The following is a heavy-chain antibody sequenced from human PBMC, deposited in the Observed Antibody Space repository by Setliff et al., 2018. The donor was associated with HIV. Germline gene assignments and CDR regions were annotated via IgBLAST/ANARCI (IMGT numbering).Heavy chain of an antibody. CDR2: IYYSGST. CDR3: ARLRGSYDFSNWFDP. V-gene: IGHV4-59*11. J-gene: IGHJ5*02. Sequence: KTSETLSLTCTVSGGSIRSHYWSWIRQPPGKRLEWIGYIYYSGSTNYNPSLKSRATISVDTAKNQFSLKLSSVTAADTAVYYCARLRGSYDFSNWFDPWGQGTQVTVSS. D-gene: IGHD3-3*01. CDR1: GGSIRSHY.